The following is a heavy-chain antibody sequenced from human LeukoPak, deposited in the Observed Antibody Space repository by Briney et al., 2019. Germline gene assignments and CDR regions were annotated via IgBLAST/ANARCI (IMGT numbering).Heavy chain of an antibody. D-gene: IGHD3-10*01. CDR3: ARELLLWFGSLENAFDI. J-gene: IGHJ3*02. CDR1: GYSISSGYY. V-gene: IGHV4-38-2*02. CDR2: IYHSGST. Sequence: SETLSLTCTVSGYSISSGYYWGWIRQPPGKGLEWIGSIYHSGSTYYNPSLKSRVTISADTSKNQFSLKLRSVTAADTAVYYCARELLLWFGSLENAFDIWGQGTMVTVSS.